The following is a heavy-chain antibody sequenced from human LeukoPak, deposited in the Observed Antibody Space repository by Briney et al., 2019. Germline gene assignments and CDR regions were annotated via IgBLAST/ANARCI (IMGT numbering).Heavy chain of an antibody. CDR3: ARDGYSSSWDFDY. D-gene: IGHD6-13*01. CDR1: GFTFSSYS. CDR2: ISSSTI. V-gene: IGHV3-48*02. Sequence: GGSLILSCAASGFTFSSYSMNWVRQAPGKGLEWVSYISSSTIYYADSVKGRFTISRDNAKNSLYLQMNSLRDEDTAVYYCARDGYSSSWDFDYWGQGTLVTVSS. J-gene: IGHJ4*02.